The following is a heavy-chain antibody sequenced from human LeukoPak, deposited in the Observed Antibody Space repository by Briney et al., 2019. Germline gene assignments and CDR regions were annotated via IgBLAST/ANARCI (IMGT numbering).Heavy chain of an antibody. CDR3: ALPRDRWQTVPPDY. J-gene: IGHJ4*02. CDR2: ISSSSSYI. V-gene: IGHV3-21*01. Sequence: GVSLRLSCAASGFTFSSYSMNWVRQAPGKGLEWVSSISSSSSYIYYADSVKGRFTISRDNAKNSLYLQMNSLRAEDTAVYYCALPRDRWQTVPPDYWGQGTLVTVSS. D-gene: IGHD4-23*01. CDR1: GFTFSSYS.